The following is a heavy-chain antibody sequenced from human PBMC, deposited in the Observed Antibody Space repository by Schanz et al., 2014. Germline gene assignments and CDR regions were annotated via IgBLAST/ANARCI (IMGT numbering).Heavy chain of an antibody. Sequence: QVHLVESGGGVVQPGRSLRLSCAASGFTFSSYGMHWVRQAPSKGLEWVAIISLDGSNQYYADSVKGRFTISRDNSKNTLYLQMNSLRAEDTAVYYCARTTNPFNFDSWPYLDYWGQGTLVTVSS. J-gene: IGHJ4*02. V-gene: IGHV3-30*03. CDR1: GFTFSSYG. CDR3: ARTTNPFNFDSWPYLDY. D-gene: IGHD3-9*01. CDR2: ISLDGSNQ.